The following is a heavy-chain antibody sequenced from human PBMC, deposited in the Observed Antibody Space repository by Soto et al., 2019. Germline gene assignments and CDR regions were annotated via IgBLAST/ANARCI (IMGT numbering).Heavy chain of an antibody. V-gene: IGHV4-31*02. J-gene: IGHJ5*02. CDR2: IYYSGST. CDR3: ARVSRWYWFDP. Sequence: SETLSLTCTVSGGSISSGGYYWSWIRKHPGKGLEWIGYIYYSGSTYYNPSLKRRVTISVDTSKNQFFLKLSSVTAADTGVYYCARVSRWYWFDPWGQGTLVTVSS. D-gene: IGHD6-13*01. CDR1: GGSISSGGYY.